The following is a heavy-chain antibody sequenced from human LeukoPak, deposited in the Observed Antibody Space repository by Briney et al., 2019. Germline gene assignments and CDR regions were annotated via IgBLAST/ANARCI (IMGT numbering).Heavy chain of an antibody. Sequence: GGSLRLSCVASGFTFRNYGMNWVRQAPGKGLEWVANIKGDVSEKYYVDSVKGRFTITRDNAKNSLYLQMNSLRAEDMALYYCVKDVCSSTSCTMDVWGKGTTVTVSS. CDR2: IKGDVSEK. CDR1: GFTFRNYG. J-gene: IGHJ6*03. CDR3: VKDVCSSTSCTMDV. V-gene: IGHV3-7*03. D-gene: IGHD2-2*01.